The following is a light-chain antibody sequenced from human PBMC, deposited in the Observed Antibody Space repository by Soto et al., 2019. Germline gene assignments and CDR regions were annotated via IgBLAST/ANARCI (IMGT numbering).Light chain of an antibody. V-gene: IGKV3-20*01. CDR2: GAS. J-gene: IGKJ1*01. CDR3: QHYGSSRT. CDR1: QSVSSSY. Sequence: EIVLTQSPGTLSLSPGERATLSCRASQSVSSSYLAWYQQKPGQAPRLLIYGASSRATGIPDRFSGSGSGTDFTLTINRLAPEDFAVYYCQHYGSSRTFGQGTKVDIK.